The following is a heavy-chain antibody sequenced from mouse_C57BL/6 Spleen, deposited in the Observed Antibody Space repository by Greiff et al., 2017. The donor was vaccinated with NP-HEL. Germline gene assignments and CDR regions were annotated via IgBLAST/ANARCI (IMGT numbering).Heavy chain of an antibody. V-gene: IGHV1-81*01. CDR2: IYPRSGNT. CDR3: ARGYGSSYCDV. Sequence: QVQLQQSGAELARPGASVKLSCKASGYTFTSYGISWVKQRTGQGLEWIGEIYPRSGNTYYNEKFKGKATLTADKSSSTAYMELRSLTSEDSSVYFCARGYGSSYCDVWGTGTTVTVSS. D-gene: IGHD1-1*01. J-gene: IGHJ1*03. CDR1: GYTFTSYG.